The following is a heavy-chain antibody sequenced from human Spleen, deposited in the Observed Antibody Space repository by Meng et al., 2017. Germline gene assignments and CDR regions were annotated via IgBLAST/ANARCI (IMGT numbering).Heavy chain of an antibody. D-gene: IGHD6-19*01. CDR1: GGSLTNDGYY. CDR2: IYYSGNT. Sequence: SCTVSGGSLTNDGYYWNWIRQYPGKGLEWIGYIYYSGNTYYNPSVKSRVTVSVDTSKNQFSLRLTSVTAADTAVYYCARSKAAVAGYYFDSWGQGTLVTVSS. CDR3: ARSKAAVAGYYFDS. J-gene: IGHJ4*02. V-gene: IGHV4-31*02.